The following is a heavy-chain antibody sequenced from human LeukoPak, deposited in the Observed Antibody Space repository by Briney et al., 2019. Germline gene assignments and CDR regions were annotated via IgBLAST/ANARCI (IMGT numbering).Heavy chain of an antibody. V-gene: IGHV1-24*01. Sequence: VASVKVSCKVSGYTLTELSMHWVRQAPGKGLEWMGGFDPEDGETIYAQKFQGRVTMTEDTSTDTAYMELSSLRSEDTAVYYCATLGAYYYYSMDVWGKGTTVTVSS. J-gene: IGHJ6*03. D-gene: IGHD3-10*01. CDR1: GYTLTELS. CDR2: FDPEDGET. CDR3: ATLGAYYYYSMDV.